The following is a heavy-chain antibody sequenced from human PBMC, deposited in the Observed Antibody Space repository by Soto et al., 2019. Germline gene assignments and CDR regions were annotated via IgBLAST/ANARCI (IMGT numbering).Heavy chain of an antibody. CDR3: ARDRGYSYGSQFDY. CDR2: ISSSSSYI. J-gene: IGHJ4*02. Sequence: WGSLGICCASSELTFSIYSMDWVRQAPGKGLEWVSSISSSSSYIYYADSVKGRFTISRDNAKNSLYLQMNSLRAEDTSVYYCARDRGYSYGSQFDYWGQGTMVTVSS. V-gene: IGHV3-21*01. CDR1: ELTFSIYS. D-gene: IGHD5-18*01.